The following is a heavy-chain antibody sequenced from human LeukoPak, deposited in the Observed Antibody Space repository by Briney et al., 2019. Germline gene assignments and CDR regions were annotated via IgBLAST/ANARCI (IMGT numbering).Heavy chain of an antibody. CDR3: ATLRYSSSWYDTDY. D-gene: IGHD6-13*01. Sequence: PSETLSLTCTVSGYSISSGYYWGWIRQPPGKGLEWIGSIYHSGSTYYNPSLKSRVTISVDTSKNQFSLKLSSVTAADTAVYYCATLRYSSSWYDTDYWGQGTLVTVSS. J-gene: IGHJ4*02. V-gene: IGHV4-38-2*02. CDR1: GYSISSGYY. CDR2: IYHSGST.